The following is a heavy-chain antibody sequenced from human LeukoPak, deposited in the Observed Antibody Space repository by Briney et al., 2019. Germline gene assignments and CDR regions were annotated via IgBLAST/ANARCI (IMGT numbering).Heavy chain of an antibody. CDR1: GYTFTSYG. D-gene: IGHD6-13*01. CDR2: ISAYNGNT. CDR3: ARDGLSSSWFRGFDY. Sequence: GSVKVSCKASGYTFTSYGISWVRQAPGQGLEWMGWISAYNGNTNYAQKLQGRVTMTTDTSTSTAYMELRSLRSDDTAVYYCARDGLSSSWFRGFDYWGQGTLVTVSS. J-gene: IGHJ4*02. V-gene: IGHV1-18*01.